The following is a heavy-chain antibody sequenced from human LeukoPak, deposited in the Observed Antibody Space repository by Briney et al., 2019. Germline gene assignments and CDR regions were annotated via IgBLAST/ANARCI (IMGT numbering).Heavy chain of an antibody. CDR1: GGSIDSSGSY. D-gene: IGHD6-19*01. CDR2: VYYGGDA. Sequence: SETLSLTCTVSGGSIDSSGSYGGWIRQPPGKGLEWIGCVYYGGDAYYNPSLKSRVTISADLSKNQFSLSLISVTAADTALYYCARLFSRGWPYYYGLGAWGQGTTVTVSS. J-gene: IGHJ6*02. V-gene: IGHV4-39*01. CDR3: ARLFSRGWPYYYGLGA.